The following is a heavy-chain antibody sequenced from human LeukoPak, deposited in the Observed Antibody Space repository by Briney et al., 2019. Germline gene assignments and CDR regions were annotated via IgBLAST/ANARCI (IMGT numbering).Heavy chain of an antibody. D-gene: IGHD3-10*01. Sequence: TSETLSLTCTVSGGALTNYYWSWIRQPPGKGLEWIGYIYYSGSTFYNSSLQSRVTISVDRSKKQFSLKLSSVTAADTGVYYCARRIAGYYGSGRHYYFDYWGQGTLVTVSS. CDR3: ARRIAGYYGSGRHYYFDY. CDR2: IYYSGST. V-gene: IGHV4-59*01. J-gene: IGHJ4*02. CDR1: GGALTNYY.